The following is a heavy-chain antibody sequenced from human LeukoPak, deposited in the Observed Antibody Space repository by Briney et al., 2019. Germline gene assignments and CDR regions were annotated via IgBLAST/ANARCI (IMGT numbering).Heavy chain of an antibody. CDR3: ARVLSGRGSLYSYYYYMDV. CDR1: GFTFSSCA. Sequence: GGSLRLSCAASGFTFSSCAMHWVRQAPGKGLEYVSAISSNGGSTYYANSVKGRFTISRDNSKNTLYLQMGSLRAEDTAVYYCARVLSGRGSLYSYYYYMDVWGKGTTVTISS. D-gene: IGHD3-10*01. J-gene: IGHJ6*03. V-gene: IGHV3-64*01. CDR2: ISSNGGST.